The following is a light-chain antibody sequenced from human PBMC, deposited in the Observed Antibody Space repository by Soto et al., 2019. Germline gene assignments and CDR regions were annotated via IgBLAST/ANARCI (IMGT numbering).Light chain of an antibody. Sequence: EIVLTQSPGILSLSPGERATLSCRASQSVTNSKLAWYRQKPGQAPRLLIYGASTRATGIPDRFSGSGSGTDFTLTISRLEPEDFAVYYCQQYGRSPLTFGGGTKGDIK. V-gene: IGKV3-20*01. J-gene: IGKJ4*01. CDR1: QSVTNSK. CDR3: QQYGRSPLT. CDR2: GAS.